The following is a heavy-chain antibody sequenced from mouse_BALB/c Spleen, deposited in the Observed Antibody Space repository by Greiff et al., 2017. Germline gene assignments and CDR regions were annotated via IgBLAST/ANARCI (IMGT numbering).Heavy chain of an antibody. Sequence: VQLKQSGPELVKPGASVKMSCKASGYTFTSYVMHWVKQKPGQGLEWIGYINPYNDGTKYNEKFKGKATLTSDKSSSTAYMELSSLTSEDSAVYYCARSYGITPYSLDYWGQGTTLTVSS. D-gene: IGHD1-2*01. CDR3: ARSYGITPYSLDY. CDR2: INPYNDGT. CDR1: GYTFTSYV. J-gene: IGHJ2*01. V-gene: IGHV1-14*01.